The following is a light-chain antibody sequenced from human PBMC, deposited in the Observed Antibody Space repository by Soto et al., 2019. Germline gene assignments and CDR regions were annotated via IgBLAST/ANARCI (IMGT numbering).Light chain of an antibody. CDR1: QTVYSNY. V-gene: IGKV3-20*01. Sequence: EIVLTQSPGTLSLSPGERATLSCRASQTVYSNYLAWYQQKPGQAPRLLIYGASSRATGIPDRFSGAGSGTDFTLTISGLEPEDFAVYYCKQYDSLPRTFGQGTKLEIK. CDR2: GAS. CDR3: KQYDSLPRT. J-gene: IGKJ2*02.